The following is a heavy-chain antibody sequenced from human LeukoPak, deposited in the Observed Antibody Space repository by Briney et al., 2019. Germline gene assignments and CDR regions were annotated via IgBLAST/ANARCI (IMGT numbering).Heavy chain of an antibody. CDR3: ARGDSHFDY. CDR2: IIPIFGTA. J-gene: IGHJ4*02. D-gene: IGHD2-21*02. V-gene: IGHV1-69*13. CDR1: GYTFTSYD. Sequence: GASVKVSCKASGYTFTSYDINWVRQAPGQGLEWMGGIIPIFGTANYAQKFQGRVTITADESTSTAYMELSSLRSEDTAVYYCARGDSHFDYWGQGTLVTVSS.